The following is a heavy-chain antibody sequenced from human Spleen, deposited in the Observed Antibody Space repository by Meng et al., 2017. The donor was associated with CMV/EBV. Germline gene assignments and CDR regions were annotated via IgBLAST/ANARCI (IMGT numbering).Heavy chain of an antibody. Sequence: VQLVESGGGLVKPGGSLRLSCAASGCAFIDNDMSWIRQAPGKGLEWVSYIISSSSYTNYADSVKGRFTISRDNAKNSLYLQMNSLRAEDTAVYHCARGYSSSWYVYWGQGTLVTVSS. CDR2: IISSSSYT. CDR1: GCAFIDND. CDR3: ARGYSSSWYVY. D-gene: IGHD6-13*01. J-gene: IGHJ4*02. V-gene: IGHV3-11*05.